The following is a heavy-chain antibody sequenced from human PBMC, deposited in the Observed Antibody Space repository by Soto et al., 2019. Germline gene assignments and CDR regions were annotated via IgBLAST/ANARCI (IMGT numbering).Heavy chain of an antibody. CDR1: GDSFTSYW. J-gene: IGHJ6*02. V-gene: IGHV5-10-1*01. Sequence: VESLKISGKGSGDSFTSYWISWVRQMPGKGLEWMGRIDPSDSYTNYSPSFQGHVTISADKSISTAYLQWSSLKASDTAMYYCASRQGTMVRGAIFFDYYGMDVWGQGTTVTVSS. CDR2: IDPSDSYT. CDR3: ASRQGTMVRGAIFFDYYGMDV. D-gene: IGHD3-10*01.